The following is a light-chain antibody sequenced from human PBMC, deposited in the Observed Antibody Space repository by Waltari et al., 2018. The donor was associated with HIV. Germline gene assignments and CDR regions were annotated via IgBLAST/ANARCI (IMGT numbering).Light chain of an antibody. CDR3: QQYNRYYSWA. Sequence: IQMTQSPSTLSASVGDRVTMTCRATHDISDWLAWYQHKPGTAPRLLIYETSTLESGVPSRFSGSDSGTDCSLTINSLQPEDFATYYCQQYNRYYSWAFGQGTRVEV. CDR2: ETS. V-gene: IGKV1-5*03. CDR1: HDISDW. J-gene: IGKJ1*01.